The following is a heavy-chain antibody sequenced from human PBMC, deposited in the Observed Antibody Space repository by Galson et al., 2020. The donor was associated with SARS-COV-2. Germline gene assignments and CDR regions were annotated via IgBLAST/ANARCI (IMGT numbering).Heavy chain of an antibody. J-gene: IGHJ5*02. D-gene: IGHD3-16*01. CDR3: ARESWGSLGP. V-gene: IGHV3-11*01. CDR1: GFIFSDAH. CDR2: IKNRGDTI. Sequence: GESLKISCAASGFIFSDAHMTWLRQAPGKGLEWISYIKNRGDTIYYADSVKGRFTISRDNANNLLYLQMNSLRVEDTAMYYCARESWGSLGPWGQGTLVTVST.